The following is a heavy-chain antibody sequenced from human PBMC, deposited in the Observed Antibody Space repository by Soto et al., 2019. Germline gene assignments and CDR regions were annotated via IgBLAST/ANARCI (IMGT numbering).Heavy chain of an antibody. CDR2: ISSSSSTV. D-gene: IGHD2-21*02. V-gene: IGHV3-48*02. J-gene: IGHJ4*02. CDR1: GLKFGDHW. Sequence: GGSLRLSCAGSGLKFGDHWMTWVRQAPGKGLEWVSYISSSSSTVYYADSVKGRFTISRDNAKNSLYLQMNSLRDEDTAVYYCARDLGVTAIHGYYWGQGTLVTVSS. CDR3: ARDLGVTAIHGYY.